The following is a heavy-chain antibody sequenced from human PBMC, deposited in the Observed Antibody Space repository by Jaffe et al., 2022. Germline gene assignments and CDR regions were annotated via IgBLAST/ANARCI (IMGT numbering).Heavy chain of an antibody. CDR1: GFTFSSYG. D-gene: IGHD4-17*01. Sequence: QVQLVESGGGVVQPGGSLRLSCAASGFTFSSYGMHWVRQAPGKGLEWVAFIRYDGSNKYYADSVKGRFTISRDNSKNTLYLQMNSLRAEDTAVYYCAKDLANRAAPDYGDYVTESAFDIWGQGTMVTVSS. CDR2: IRYDGSNK. CDR3: AKDLANRAAPDYGDYVTESAFDI. J-gene: IGHJ3*02. V-gene: IGHV3-30*02.